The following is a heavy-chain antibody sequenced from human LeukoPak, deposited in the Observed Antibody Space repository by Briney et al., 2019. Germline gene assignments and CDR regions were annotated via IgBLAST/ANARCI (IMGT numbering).Heavy chain of an antibody. J-gene: IGHJ6*03. Sequence: GASVKVSCKASGGTFSSYAISWVRQAPGQGLEWMGRIIPIFGTANYAQKCQGRVTITTDESTSTAYMELSSLRSENTAVYYCSRSNIVVVPAATYYYYMVVWGKGTTVTVSS. CDR1: GGTFSSYA. CDR3: SRSNIVVVPAATYYYYMVV. CDR2: IIPIFGTA. V-gene: IGHV1-69*05. D-gene: IGHD2-2*01.